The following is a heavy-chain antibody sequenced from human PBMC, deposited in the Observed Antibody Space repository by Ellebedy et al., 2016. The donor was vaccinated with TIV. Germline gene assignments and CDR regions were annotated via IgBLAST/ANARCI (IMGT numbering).Heavy chain of an antibody. CDR2: MSVSGLS. V-gene: IGHV4-59*01. Sequence: SETLSLTCTVSGGSISSDFWTWFRQSPGKGLEWIGYMSVSGLSNYNPSLRSRVTISMDTSRNQFSLKMTSVTAADTAMYYCARLPPGDIFGYFDYWGQGTLVTVSS. CDR1: GGSISSDF. D-gene: IGHD3-3*02. CDR3: ARLPPGDIFGYFDY. J-gene: IGHJ4*02.